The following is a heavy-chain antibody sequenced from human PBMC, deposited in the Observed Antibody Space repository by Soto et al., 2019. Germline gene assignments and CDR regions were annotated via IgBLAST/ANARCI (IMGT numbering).Heavy chain of an antibody. V-gene: IGHV1-69*01. Sequence: VSCNASGVAFIKFIMTWVRQAPGLGLEWVGGIIPIFGTANYAQKFQGRVTITADESTSTSYMEVNNLRSEDTAVYYCAKVRYSSPMGYYYGMDVWGQGTTVTVSS. CDR3: AKVRYSSPMGYYYGMDV. D-gene: IGHD6-19*01. CDR2: IIPIFGTA. J-gene: IGHJ6*02. CDR1: GVAFIKFI.